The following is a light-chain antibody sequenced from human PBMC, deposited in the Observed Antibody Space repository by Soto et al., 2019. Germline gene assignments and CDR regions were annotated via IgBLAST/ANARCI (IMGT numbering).Light chain of an antibody. CDR2: DVS. Sequence: QSALTQPGSVSGSPGQSVTISCTGTSSDVGGYNYVSWYQQHPGKAPKLMIYDVSKRPSGVPDRFSGSKSGNTASLTISGLQAEDEADYYCCSYAGSNWVFGGGTKVTVL. V-gene: IGLV2-11*01. J-gene: IGLJ3*02. CDR1: SSDVGGYNY. CDR3: CSYAGSNWV.